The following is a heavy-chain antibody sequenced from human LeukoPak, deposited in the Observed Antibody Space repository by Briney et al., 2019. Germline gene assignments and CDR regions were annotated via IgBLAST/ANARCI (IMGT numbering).Heavy chain of an antibody. J-gene: IGHJ4*02. CDR2: IKHDGSEK. Sequence: PGGSLRLSCAASGFAFSDYWLSWVRQAPGKGLEWVANIKHDGSEKYYVDSVRGRFTVSRDNAKNSLYLQMNSLRAEDTAVYYCAKGWNDGYWGQGTLVTVSS. CDR1: GFAFSDYW. D-gene: IGHD1-1*01. CDR3: AKGWNDGY. V-gene: IGHV3-7*01.